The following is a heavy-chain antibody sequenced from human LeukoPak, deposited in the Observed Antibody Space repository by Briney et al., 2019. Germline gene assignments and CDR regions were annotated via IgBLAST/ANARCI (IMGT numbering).Heavy chain of an antibody. CDR1: GGPISNYY. CDR2: IFFSGSS. V-gene: IGHV4-59*01. D-gene: IGHD3-10*01. J-gene: IGHJ4*02. CDR3: ARGSMIRGRFDY. Sequence: SETLSLTCTVSGGPISNYYWSWIRQSPGKGLEWIGYIFFSGSSNYNPSLKSRVTISVDTSKNQFSLKLSSVTAADTAVYYCARGSMIRGRFDYWGQGTLVTVSS.